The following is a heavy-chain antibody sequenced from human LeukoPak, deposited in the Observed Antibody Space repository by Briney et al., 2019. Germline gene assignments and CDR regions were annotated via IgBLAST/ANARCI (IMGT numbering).Heavy chain of an antibody. Sequence: SLKLSCKASGGTFSSYAISWIRQAPGQGLEWIGGIIPIFGTANYAQKFQGRVTITADESTSTAYMELSSLRSEDTAVYYCARGLSSPPPPHDYDILTGYPTPNRFDPWGQGTLVTVSS. J-gene: IGHJ5*02. D-gene: IGHD3-9*01. CDR2: IIPIFGTA. V-gene: IGHV1-69*13. CDR1: GGTFSSYA. CDR3: ARGLSSPPPPHDYDILTGYPTPNRFDP.